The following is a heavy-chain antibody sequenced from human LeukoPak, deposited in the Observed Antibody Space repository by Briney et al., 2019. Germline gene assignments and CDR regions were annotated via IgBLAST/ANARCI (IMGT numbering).Heavy chain of an antibody. CDR1: GGSISSGGYS. CDR3: ARALGYCSGGSCTRGYNWFDP. CDR2: IYHSGST. V-gene: IGHV4-30-2*01. D-gene: IGHD2-15*01. Sequence: SSETLSLTCAVSGGSISSGGYSWSWIRQPPGKGLEWIGYIYHSGSTYYNPSLKSRVTISVDTSMNQFSLKLSFVTTADTAVYYCARALGYCSGGSCTRGYNWFDPWGQGTLVTVSS. J-gene: IGHJ5*02.